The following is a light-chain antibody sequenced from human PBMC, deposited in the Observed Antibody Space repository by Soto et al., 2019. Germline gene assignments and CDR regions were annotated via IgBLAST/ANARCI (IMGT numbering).Light chain of an antibody. V-gene: IGKV3-20*01. CDR3: QQYGSSPPIT. J-gene: IGKJ5*01. CDR1: HSVSSSY. Sequence: ELVLPQSPGTLSLSPGERATLSCRASHSVSSSYLAWYQQKPGQAPRLLIYGASSRATGIPDRFSGSGSGTDFTLTISRLEPEDVAVYYCQQYGSSPPITFGQGTRLESK. CDR2: GAS.